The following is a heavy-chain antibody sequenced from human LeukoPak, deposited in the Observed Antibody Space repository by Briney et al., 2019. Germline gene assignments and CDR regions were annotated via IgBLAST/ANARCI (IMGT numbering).Heavy chain of an antibody. Sequence: GGSLRLSCAASGFTFSRYSMTWVRQAPGKGLEWVSSVSSTSDYIYYADLLRGRFTISRDNAKSSLYLQMDSLRAEDTAVYYCARKLASISTSPIDYWGQGTLVTVSS. D-gene: IGHD6-6*01. CDR3: ARKLASISTSPIDY. V-gene: IGHV3-21*01. CDR2: VSSTSDYI. J-gene: IGHJ4*02. CDR1: GFTFSRYS.